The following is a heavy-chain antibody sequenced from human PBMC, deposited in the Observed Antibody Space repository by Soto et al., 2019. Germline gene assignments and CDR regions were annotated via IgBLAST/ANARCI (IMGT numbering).Heavy chain of an antibody. CDR2: ISYDGSNK. Sequence: GGSLRLSCAASGFTFSSYGMHWARQAPGKGLEWVAVISYDGSNKYYADSVKGRFTISRDNSKNTLYLQMNSLRAEDTAVYYCAKNEWLVPYGMDVWGQGTTVTVSS. CDR3: AKNEWLVPYGMDV. CDR1: GFTFSSYG. V-gene: IGHV3-30*18. J-gene: IGHJ6*02. D-gene: IGHD6-19*01.